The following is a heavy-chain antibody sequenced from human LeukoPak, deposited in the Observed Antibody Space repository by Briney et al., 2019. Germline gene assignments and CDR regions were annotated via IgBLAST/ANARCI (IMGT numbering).Heavy chain of an antibody. Sequence: GGSLRLSCAASGFTFSSYAMSWVRQAPGKGLEWVSAISGSGGSTYYAGSVKGRFTISRDNSKNTLYLQMNSLRAEDTAVYYCAKDWSSPFLGDYGEEDYWGQGTLVTVSS. V-gene: IGHV3-23*01. D-gene: IGHD4/OR15-4a*01. CDR1: GFTFSSYA. J-gene: IGHJ4*02. CDR3: AKDWSSPFLGDYGEEDY. CDR2: ISGSGGST.